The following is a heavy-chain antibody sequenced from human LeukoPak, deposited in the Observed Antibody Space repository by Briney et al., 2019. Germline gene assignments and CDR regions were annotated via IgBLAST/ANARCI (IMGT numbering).Heavy chain of an antibody. CDR1: GFTFSSYS. D-gene: IGHD4-17*01. Sequence: PGGSLRLSCAASGFTFSSYSMNWVRQAPGKGLEWVSSISSSSSYIYYADSVKGRFTISRDNAKNSLYLQMNSLRAEDTAVYYCARERRDGDRGFASYYFDYWGQGTLVTVSS. CDR3: ARERRDGDRGFASYYFDY. CDR2: ISSSSSYI. V-gene: IGHV3-21*01. J-gene: IGHJ4*02.